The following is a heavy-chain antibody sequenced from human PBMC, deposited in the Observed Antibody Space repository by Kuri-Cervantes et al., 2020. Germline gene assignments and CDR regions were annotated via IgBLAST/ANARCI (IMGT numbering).Heavy chain of an antibody. V-gene: IGHV3-7*03. CDR2: ISSDGSET. CDR1: GFTFGTYW. D-gene: IGHD3-10*01. Sequence: GGSLRLSCGASGFTFGTYWMSWVRQTPGKGLEWVAYISSDGSETKCVDSVKGRFTISRDNAKNSVYLQMNSLRAEDTAVYYCARVRGSGSYAYVADWGQGILVTVSS. J-gene: IGHJ4*01. CDR3: ARVRGSGSYAYVAD.